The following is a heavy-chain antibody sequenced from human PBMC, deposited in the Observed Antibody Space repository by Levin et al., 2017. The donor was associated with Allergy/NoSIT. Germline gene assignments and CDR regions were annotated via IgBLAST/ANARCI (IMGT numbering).Heavy chain of an antibody. CDR2: ISSSGRTM. CDR1: GFTFSSYE. V-gene: IGHV3-48*03. J-gene: IGHJ3*02. CDR3: AKDYNWSPDI. Sequence: PGGSLRLSCAASGFTFSSYEMNWVRQAPGKGLEWISYISSSGRTMYYADSVKGRFTISRDNAKNSLYLQMNSLRAEDTAVYFCAKDYNWSPDIWGQGTMVTVSS. D-gene: IGHD1-20*01.